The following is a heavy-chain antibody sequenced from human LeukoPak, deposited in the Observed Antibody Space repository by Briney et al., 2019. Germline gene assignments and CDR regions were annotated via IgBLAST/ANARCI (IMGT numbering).Heavy chain of an antibody. Sequence: ASVKVSCKASGNTVTSYDIYWMRQATGQWLEWMGWMSPNSGNTGYAQKFQGRVTMTRDTSTGTAYLELSSLRSEDSAVYYCVRTPPNWGADFWGQGTLVTVSS. V-gene: IGHV1-8*01. CDR1: GNTVTSYD. J-gene: IGHJ4*02. CDR2: MSPNSGNT. D-gene: IGHD7-27*01. CDR3: VRTPPNWGADF.